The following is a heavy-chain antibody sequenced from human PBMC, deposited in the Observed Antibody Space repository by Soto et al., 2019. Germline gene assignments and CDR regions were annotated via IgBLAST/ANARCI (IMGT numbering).Heavy chain of an antibody. J-gene: IGHJ4*02. D-gene: IGHD5-18*01. CDR3: AKDGYSYGYPGIDY. CDR1: GFTVSSNY. Sequence: PGGSLRLSCAASGFTVSSNYMSWVRQAPGKGLEWVSVIYSGGSTYYADSVKGRFTISRDNSKNTLYLQMNSLRAEDTAVYYCAKDGYSYGYPGIDYWGQGTLVTVSS. CDR2: IYSGGST. V-gene: IGHV3-66*01.